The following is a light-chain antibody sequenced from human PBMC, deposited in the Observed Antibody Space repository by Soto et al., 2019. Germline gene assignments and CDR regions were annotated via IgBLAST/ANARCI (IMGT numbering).Light chain of an antibody. CDR2: GAS. J-gene: IGKJ1*01. CDR3: QQYGSSGT. V-gene: IGKV3-20*01. CDR1: QSISSN. Sequence: EIVMAQSPATLSVVPGERATLSFRASQSISSNLAWYQQKPGQAPRLLIYGASNRATGIPDRLSGSGSGTDFTLTISRLEPEDFAVYYCQQYGSSGTFGQGTKVDIK.